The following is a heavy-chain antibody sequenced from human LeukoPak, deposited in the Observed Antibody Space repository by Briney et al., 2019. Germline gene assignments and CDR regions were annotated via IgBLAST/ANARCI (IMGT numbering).Heavy chain of an antibody. CDR1: GYTFTSYG. V-gene: IGHV1-18*01. D-gene: IGHD3-10*01. Sequence: ASVKVSCKASGYTFTSYGISWVRQAPGQGLEWMGWISAYNGDTNYAQKLQGRVTMTTDTSTSTAYMELRSLRSEDTAVYYCASLGLVVRGVIGYYGMDVWGQGTTVTVSS. CDR2: ISAYNGDT. CDR3: ASLGLVVRGVIGYYGMDV. J-gene: IGHJ6*02.